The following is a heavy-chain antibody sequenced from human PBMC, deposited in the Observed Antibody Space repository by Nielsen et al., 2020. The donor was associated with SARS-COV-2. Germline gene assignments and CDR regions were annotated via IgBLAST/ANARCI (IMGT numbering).Heavy chain of an antibody. CDR2: IYPGDSDT. D-gene: IGHD2-2*01. V-gene: IGHV5-51*01. CDR1: GYSFTSYW. J-gene: IGHJ5*02. Sequence: GGSLRLSCKGSGYSFTSYWIGWVRQMPGKGLEWMGIIYPGDSDTRYSPSFQGQVTISADKSISTAYLQWSSLKASDTAMYYCARRLGYCSSTSCCGRWFDPWGQGTLVTVSS. CDR3: ARRLGYCSSTSCCGRWFDP.